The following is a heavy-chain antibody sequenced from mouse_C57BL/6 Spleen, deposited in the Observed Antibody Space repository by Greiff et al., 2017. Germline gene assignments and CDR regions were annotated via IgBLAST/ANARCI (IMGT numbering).Heavy chain of an antibody. CDR3: ARVIYDSFPFDY. CDR2: INPSNGGT. J-gene: IGHJ2*01. V-gene: IGHV1-53*01. Sequence: VQRVESGTELVKPGASVKLSCKASGYTFTSYWMHWVKQRPGQGLEWIGNINPSNGGTNYNEKFKSKATLTVDKSSSTAYMQLSSLTSEDSAVYYCARVIYDSFPFDYWGQGTTLTVSS. CDR1: GYTFTSYW. D-gene: IGHD2-3*01.